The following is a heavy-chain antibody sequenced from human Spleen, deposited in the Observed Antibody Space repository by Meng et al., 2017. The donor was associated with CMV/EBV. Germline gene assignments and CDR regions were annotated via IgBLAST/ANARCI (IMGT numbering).Heavy chain of an antibody. Sequence: ASVKVSCKASGYTFTSYYMHWVRQAPGQGLEWMGIINPSGGSTSYAQKFQGRVTMTRDTSTSTVYMELSSLRSEDTAVYYCAREDIVVVPAAIYYYYYGMDVWGQGTTVTVSS. CDR3: AREDIVVVPAAIYYYYYGMDV. CDR2: INPSGGST. V-gene: IGHV1-46*01. D-gene: IGHD2-2*01. CDR1: GYTFTSYY. J-gene: IGHJ6*02.